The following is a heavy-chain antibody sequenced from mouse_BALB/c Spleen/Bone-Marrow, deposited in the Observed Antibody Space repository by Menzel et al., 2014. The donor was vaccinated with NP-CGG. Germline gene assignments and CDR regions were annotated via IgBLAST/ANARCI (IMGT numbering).Heavy chain of an antibody. CDR1: GYSFTGYF. D-gene: IGHD2-4*01. CDR3: ARIYDYDRGAWFAY. J-gene: IGHJ3*01. V-gene: IGHV1-20*02. Sequence: VQLQQSGPELVKPGASVKISCKASGYSFTGYFMNWVMPSHGKSLEWIGRINPYNGDTFYNQKFKGKATLTVDKSSNTAHMELRSLASEDSAVYYCARIYDYDRGAWFAYWGQGTLVTVSA. CDR2: INPYNGDT.